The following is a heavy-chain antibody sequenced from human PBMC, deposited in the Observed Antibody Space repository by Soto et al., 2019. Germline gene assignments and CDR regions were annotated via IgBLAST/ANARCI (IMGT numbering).Heavy chain of an antibody. CDR2: VSGNDGST. D-gene: IGHD4-17*01. CDR1: GYIFSNFG. Sequence: VQLVQSGGEVKKPGASVKVSCQTSGYIFSNFGVSWVRQAPEQGLEWLGWVSGNDGSTRYAPNLQGRVTMTTDSATSTAYMELRGLTSDDTATYFCTRDFGDYRLHYWGQGTLVSVSS. V-gene: IGHV1-18*01. J-gene: IGHJ4*02. CDR3: TRDFGDYRLHY.